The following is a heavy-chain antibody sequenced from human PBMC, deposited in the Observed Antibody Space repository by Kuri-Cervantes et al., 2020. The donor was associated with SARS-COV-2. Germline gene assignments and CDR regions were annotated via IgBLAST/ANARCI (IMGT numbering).Heavy chain of an antibody. Sequence: GESLKISCVASGFNFSTTDMHWVRQAPGKGLEWVTFIPYDGKNKKCMASGKGRFTISRDNSQNTLHLQMKSLRDEDTAIYYCAKDRAGVHDFWGQGTLGTVSS. J-gene: IGHJ4*02. CDR2: IPYDGKNK. D-gene: IGHD2-21*01. CDR1: GFNFSTTD. V-gene: IGHV3-30*02. CDR3: AKDRAGVHDF.